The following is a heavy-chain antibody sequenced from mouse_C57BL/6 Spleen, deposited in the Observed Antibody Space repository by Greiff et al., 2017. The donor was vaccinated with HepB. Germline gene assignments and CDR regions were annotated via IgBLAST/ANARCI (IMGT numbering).Heavy chain of an antibody. CDR3: ARRDCGSSLYYFDY. CDR2: ISSGGSYT. V-gene: IGHV5-6*01. CDR1: GFTFSSYG. J-gene: IGHJ2*01. Sequence: DVQLVESGGDLVKPGGSLKLSCAASGFTFSSYGMSWVRQTPDKRLEWVATISSGGSYTYYPDSVKGRFTISRDNAKNTLYLQMSSLKTEDTAMYYCARRDCGSSLYYFDYWGQGTTLTVSS. D-gene: IGHD1-1*01.